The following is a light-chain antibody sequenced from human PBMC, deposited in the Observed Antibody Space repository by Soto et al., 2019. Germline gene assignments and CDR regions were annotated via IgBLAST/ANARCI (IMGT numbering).Light chain of an antibody. CDR1: QSVSRF. Sequence: EIEMTQSPATLSVSPGERVTLSCRASQSVSRFLAWYQQKPGQAPSLLIYGTSTRATGIPARFSGSGSGTEFTLTISSLQSEDFAVYYCQHYYNWLGTFGQGTKVEIK. CDR3: QHYYNWLGT. V-gene: IGKV3-15*01. CDR2: GTS. J-gene: IGKJ1*01.